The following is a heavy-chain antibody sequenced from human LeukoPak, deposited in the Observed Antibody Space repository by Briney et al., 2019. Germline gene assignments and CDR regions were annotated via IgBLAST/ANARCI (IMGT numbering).Heavy chain of an antibody. CDR2: ISGSGGTT. D-gene: IGHD6-13*01. V-gene: IGHV3-23*01. J-gene: IGHJ4*02. Sequence: PGGSLGLSCAASAFTFSSYAMSWVRQAPGKGLEWVSAISGSGGTTYYADSVKGRFTISRDNSKNTLFLQMNSLRAEDTAVYYCARGPGIAATVHFDYWGQGTLVTVSS. CDR1: AFTFSSYA. CDR3: ARGPGIAATVHFDY.